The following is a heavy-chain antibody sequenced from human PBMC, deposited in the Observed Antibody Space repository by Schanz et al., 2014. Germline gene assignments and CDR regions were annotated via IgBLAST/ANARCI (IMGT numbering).Heavy chain of an antibody. CDR2: IKNTFNSYTT. J-gene: IGHJ6*02. Sequence: EVYLVESGGGLVQPGGSLRLSCAASGFTFFTHNMNWVRQAPGRGLEWVARIKNTFNSYTTEYAASVKGRFSISRDDSKSSLYLQMNSLKTEDTAVYFCARAAYSHGLDVWGRGTTVTVSS. CDR3: ARAAYSHGLDV. CDR1: GFTFFTHN. V-gene: IGHV3-72*01. D-gene: IGHD3-16*01.